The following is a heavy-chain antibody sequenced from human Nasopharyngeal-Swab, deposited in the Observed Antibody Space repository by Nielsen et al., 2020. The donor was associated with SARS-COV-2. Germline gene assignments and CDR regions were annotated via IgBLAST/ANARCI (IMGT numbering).Heavy chain of an antibody. Sequence: GSLRLSCAVYGGSFSGYYWSWIRQPPGKGLEWIGEINHSGSTNYNPSLKSRVTISVDTSKNQFSLKLSSVTAADTAVYYCARSGLRLTGYYLVRNNASFDYWGQGTLVTVSS. CDR3: ARSGLRLTGYYLVRNNASFDY. D-gene: IGHD3-9*01. CDR1: GGSFSGYY. J-gene: IGHJ4*02. CDR2: INHSGST. V-gene: IGHV4-34*01.